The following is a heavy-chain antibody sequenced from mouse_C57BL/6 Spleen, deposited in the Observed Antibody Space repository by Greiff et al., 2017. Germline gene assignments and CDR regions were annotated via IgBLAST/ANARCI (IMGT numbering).Heavy chain of an antibody. CDR2: IDPENGDT. J-gene: IGHJ2*01. CDR3: TTLTSPFDY. CDR1: GFNIKDAY. V-gene: IGHV14-4*01. D-gene: IGHD1-3*01. Sequence: VQLKESGAELVRPGASVKLSCTASGFNIKDAYMHWVKQRPEQGLEWIGWIDPENGDTEYASKFQGQATITADTSSNTAYLQLSSLTSEDTAVYYCTTLTSPFDYWGQGTTLTVSS.